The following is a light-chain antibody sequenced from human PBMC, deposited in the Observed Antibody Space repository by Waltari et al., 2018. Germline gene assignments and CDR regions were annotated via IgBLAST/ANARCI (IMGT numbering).Light chain of an antibody. CDR3: QQSYSTPGT. J-gene: IGKJ1*01. CDR1: KSISSY. V-gene: IGKV1-39*01. CDR2: AAS. Sequence: DIQMTQSPSSLSASVGDRVTITCRASKSISSYLNWYQQKPGKAPKLLTYAASSLQSGVPSRFSGSGSGTDFTLTISSLQPEDFATYYCQQSYSTPGTFGQGTKVEIK.